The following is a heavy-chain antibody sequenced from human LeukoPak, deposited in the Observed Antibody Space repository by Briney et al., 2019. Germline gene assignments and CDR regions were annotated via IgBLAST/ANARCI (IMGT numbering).Heavy chain of an antibody. Sequence: GESLKISCKTSGYSFTSYWIGWVRQMPGKGLEWMGILYPGNSRTKYRPSFQGQVTISADKSITTAYLQWSSLKASDTAMYYCASFDDGNDSDFVHWGQGTPVTVSS. D-gene: IGHD4-23*01. CDR2: LYPGNSRT. CDR1: GYSFTSYW. CDR3: ASFDDGNDSDFVH. J-gene: IGHJ4*02. V-gene: IGHV5-51*01.